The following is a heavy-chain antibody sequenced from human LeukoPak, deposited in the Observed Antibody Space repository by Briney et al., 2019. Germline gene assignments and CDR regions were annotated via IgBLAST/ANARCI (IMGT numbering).Heavy chain of an antibody. CDR2: IKSKTDGGTT. CDR3: TTLYCGGDCYIAFDI. Sequence: GGSLRLSCAASGFTFSNAWMNWVRQAPGKGLEWVGRIKSKTDGGTTDYAAPVKGRFTISRDGSKNTLYLQMNSLKTEDTAVYYCTTLYCGGDCYIAFDIWGQGTMVTVSS. J-gene: IGHJ3*02. V-gene: IGHV3-15*07. CDR1: GFTFSNAW. D-gene: IGHD2-21*02.